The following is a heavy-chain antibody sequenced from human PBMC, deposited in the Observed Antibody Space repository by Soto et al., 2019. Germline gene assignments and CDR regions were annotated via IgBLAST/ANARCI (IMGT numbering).Heavy chain of an antibody. J-gene: IGHJ4*02. CDR2: IWYDGSNK. Sequence: GGSLRLSCAASGFTFSSYGMHWVRQAPGKGLEWVAVIWYDGSNKYYADSVKGRFTISRDNSKNTLYLQMNSLRAEDTAVYYCAREGCSGGSCYTIPFDYWGQGTLVTVS. CDR1: GFTFSSYG. D-gene: IGHD2-15*01. V-gene: IGHV3-33*01. CDR3: AREGCSGGSCYTIPFDY.